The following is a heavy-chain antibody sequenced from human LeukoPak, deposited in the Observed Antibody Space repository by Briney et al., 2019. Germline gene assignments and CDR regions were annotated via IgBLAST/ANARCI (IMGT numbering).Heavy chain of an antibody. Sequence: ASVKVSCKASGYTFTSYYMHWVRQAPGQGLEWMGIINPSGGSTSYAQKFQGRVTMTRDMSTSTVYMELSRLRSDDTAVYYCARGGSRLRQLVLFNGDWFDPWGQGTLVTVSS. CDR3: ARGGSRLRQLVLFNGDWFDP. V-gene: IGHV1-46*01. CDR2: INPSGGST. CDR1: GYTFTSYY. D-gene: IGHD6-13*01. J-gene: IGHJ5*02.